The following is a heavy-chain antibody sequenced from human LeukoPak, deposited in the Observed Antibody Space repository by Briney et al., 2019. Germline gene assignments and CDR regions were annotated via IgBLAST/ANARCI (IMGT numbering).Heavy chain of an antibody. J-gene: IGHJ6*02. Sequence: ASVKVSCKASGGTFSSYAISWVRQAPGQGLEWMGGIIPIFGTANYAQKFQGRVTITADESTSTAYMELSSLRSEDTAVYYCARRDPAGIAVAGTTENYYYYYGMDVWGQGTTVTVSS. V-gene: IGHV1-69*13. CDR1: GGTFSSYA. CDR2: IIPIFGTA. CDR3: ARRDPAGIAVAGTTENYYYYYGMDV. D-gene: IGHD6-19*01.